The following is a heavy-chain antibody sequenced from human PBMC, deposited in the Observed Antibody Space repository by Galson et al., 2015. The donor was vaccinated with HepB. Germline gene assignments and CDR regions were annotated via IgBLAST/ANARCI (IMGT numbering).Heavy chain of an antibody. CDR3: ASTFRTGHYMDV. CDR1: GFTFSTSA. D-gene: IGHD7-27*01. Sequence: SLRLSCAASGFTFSTSAMHWVRQASGKGLEWVGRIRSKTDSYATAYAASVKGRFTISRDDSKNTAYLQMNSLRAEDTAVYYCASTFRTGHYMDVWGKGTTVTVSS. J-gene: IGHJ6*03. V-gene: IGHV3-73*01. CDR2: IRSKTDSYAT.